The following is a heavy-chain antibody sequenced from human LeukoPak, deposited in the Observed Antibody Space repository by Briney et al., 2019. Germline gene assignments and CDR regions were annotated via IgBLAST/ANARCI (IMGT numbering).Heavy chain of an antibody. Sequence: ASVKVSCKASGYTFTGYYMHWVRQAPGQGLERMGWINPNSGGTNYAQKFQGRVTMTRDTSISTAYMELSRLRSDDTAVYYCAREGGELKGMDVWGQGTTVTVSS. D-gene: IGHD1-26*01. J-gene: IGHJ6*02. CDR3: AREGGELKGMDV. V-gene: IGHV1-2*02. CDR1: GYTFTGYY. CDR2: INPNSGGT.